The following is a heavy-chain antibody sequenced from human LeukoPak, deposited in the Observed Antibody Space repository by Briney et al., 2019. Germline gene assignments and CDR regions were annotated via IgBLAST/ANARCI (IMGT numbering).Heavy chain of an antibody. CDR3: ARRGRGVYGSGSYIPIYFDY. J-gene: IGHJ4*02. CDR2: IYPGDSDT. D-gene: IGHD3-10*01. V-gene: IGHV5-51*01. Sequence: GESLKISCKGSGYSFTSYWIGWVRQMPGKGLEWMGIIYPGDSDTRYSPSFQGQVTISADKSISTAYLQWSSLKASDTAIYYCARRGRGVYGSGSYIPIYFDYWGQGTLVTVSS. CDR1: GYSFTSYW.